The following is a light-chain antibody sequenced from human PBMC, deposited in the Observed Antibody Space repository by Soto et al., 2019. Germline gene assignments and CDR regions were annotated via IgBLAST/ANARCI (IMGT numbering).Light chain of an antibody. CDR3: QQSYSTPPWT. V-gene: IGKV1-39*01. J-gene: IGKJ1*01. CDR2: AAS. CDR1: QSISSY. Sequence: DLQMTQSPSSLSASVGDRVTITCRASQSISSYLNWYQQKPGKAPKLLIYAASSLQSGVPSRFSGSGSGTDFTLTISSLQPEDFATYYCQQSYSTPPWTFGQGTKVVIK.